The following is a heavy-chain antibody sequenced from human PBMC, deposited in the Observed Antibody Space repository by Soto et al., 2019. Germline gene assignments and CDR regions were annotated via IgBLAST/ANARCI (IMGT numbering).Heavy chain of an antibody. CDR1: GGTFSNDI. D-gene: IGHD5-12*01. J-gene: IGHJ4*02. CDR3: VRDSPIGSTYSGYDGIDY. V-gene: IGHV1-69*08. Sequence: QVQLVQSGAEVKKPGSSVKVSCKASGGTFSNDIITWVRQAPGQGLEWMGRIIPLLDIANYAQKFQGRVTSTADKSTSTAYMELNSLRSEDTAVYCCVRDSPIGSTYSGYDGIDYWGQGTLVTVSS. CDR2: IIPLLDIA.